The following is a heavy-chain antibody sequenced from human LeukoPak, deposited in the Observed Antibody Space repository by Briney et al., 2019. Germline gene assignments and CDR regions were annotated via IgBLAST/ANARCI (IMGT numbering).Heavy chain of an antibody. D-gene: IGHD2-15*01. J-gene: IGHJ2*01. CDR3: ARDLVVVVAATWYFDL. CDR1: GGSFSGYY. Sequence: SETLSLTCAVYGGSFSGYYWSWIRQPPGKGLEWIGEINHSGSTNYNPSIKSRVTISVDTSKNQFSLKLSSVTAADTAVYYCARDLVVVVAATWYFDLWGRGTLVTVSS. V-gene: IGHV4-34*01. CDR2: INHSGST.